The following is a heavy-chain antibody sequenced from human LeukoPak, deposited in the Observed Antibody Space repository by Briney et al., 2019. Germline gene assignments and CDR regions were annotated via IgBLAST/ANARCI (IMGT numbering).Heavy chain of an antibody. D-gene: IGHD3-10*01. CDR2: NSHSGTT. CDR3: ARTRYYYNSRSYGAPYYFDY. J-gene: IGHJ4*02. CDR1: GYSISSGYY. V-gene: IGHV4-38-2*02. Sequence: SETLSLTCTVSGYSISSGYYWGWIRQPPRKGLEWIGTNSHSGTTYNNPSLKSRLSISVDTTKNHFSLNLSSVTAADTAVYYCARTRYYYNSRSYGAPYYFDYWGQGTLVTVSS.